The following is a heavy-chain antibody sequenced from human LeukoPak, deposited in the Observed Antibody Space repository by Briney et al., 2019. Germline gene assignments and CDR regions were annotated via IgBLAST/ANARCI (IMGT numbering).Heavy chain of an antibody. V-gene: IGHV3-30*04. CDR1: GFTFSSYA. D-gene: IGHD4-11*01. CDR2: ISYDGSNK. Sequence: GGSLRLSCAASGFTFSSYAMHWVRQAPGKGLEWVAVISYDGSNKYYADSVKGRFTTSRDNSKNTLYLQMNSLRAEDTVVYYCASPTVIDTGYWGQGTLVTVSS. J-gene: IGHJ4*02. CDR3: ASPTVIDTGY.